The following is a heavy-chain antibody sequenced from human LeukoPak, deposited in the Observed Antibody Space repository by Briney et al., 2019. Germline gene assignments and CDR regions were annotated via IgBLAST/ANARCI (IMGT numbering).Heavy chain of an antibody. CDR1: GFTYSSYS. V-gene: IGHV3-48*03. CDR2: ISSSGGGI. Sequence: GGSLRLSCAASGFTYSSYSFHWVRQAPGKGLEWVSYISSSGGGIYYADSVKGRFTISRDNAKNSLYLQMNSLRAEDTAVYYCARAVGANAWGQGTLVTVSS. J-gene: IGHJ5*02. CDR3: ARAVGANA. D-gene: IGHD1-26*01.